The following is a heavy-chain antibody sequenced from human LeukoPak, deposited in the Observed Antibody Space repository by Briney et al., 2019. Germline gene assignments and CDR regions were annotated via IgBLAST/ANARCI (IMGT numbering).Heavy chain of an antibody. J-gene: IGHJ2*01. Sequence: PSETLSLTCTVSGGSISSGGYYWSWIRQHPGKGLEWIGYIYYSGSTYYNPSLKSRVTISVDTSKNQFSLKLSSVTAADTAVHYCARDAYYYDSSGYYQHLYFDLWGRGTLVTVSS. CDR2: IYYSGST. V-gene: IGHV4-31*03. CDR3: ARDAYYYDSSGYYQHLYFDL. D-gene: IGHD3-22*01. CDR1: GGSISSGGYY.